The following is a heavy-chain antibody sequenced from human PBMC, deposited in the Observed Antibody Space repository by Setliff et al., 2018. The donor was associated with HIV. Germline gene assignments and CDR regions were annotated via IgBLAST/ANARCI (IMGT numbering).Heavy chain of an antibody. Sequence: ASVKVSCKASGYTFTRYFMHCVRQAPGQGLEWLGMINPSGGSTWYAQKFQGRVTMTGDTSTNTLYMELSSLRSEDTAVYYCAREWLQHTGDDAFDVWGQGTMVTVS. J-gene: IGHJ3*01. CDR2: INPSGGST. CDR3: AREWLQHTGDDAFDV. V-gene: IGHV1-46*01. D-gene: IGHD5-12*01. CDR1: GYTFTRYF.